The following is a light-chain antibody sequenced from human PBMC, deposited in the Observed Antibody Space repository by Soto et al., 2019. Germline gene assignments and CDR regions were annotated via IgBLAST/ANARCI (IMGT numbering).Light chain of an antibody. Sequence: EIVMMQSPATLSVSPGERATLSCRASQSVSSNLAWYQQKPGQAPRLLIYGASTRATGISARFSGSGSGTEFTHTISSLQSEDFAVYYCQQYNNWPPMAFGQGTKVEIK. CDR1: QSVSSN. CDR3: QQYNNWPPMA. V-gene: IGKV3-15*01. CDR2: GAS. J-gene: IGKJ1*01.